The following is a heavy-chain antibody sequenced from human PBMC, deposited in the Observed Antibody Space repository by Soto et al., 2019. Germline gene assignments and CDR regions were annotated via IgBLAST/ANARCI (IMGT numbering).Heavy chain of an antibody. Sequence: QVQLQESGPGLVKPSQTLSLTCTVSGGSISSGGYYWSWIRQHPGKGLEWIGYIYYSGSTYYNPSLKSRVTISVDTSKNQFSLKLGSVTAADTAVYYWAREPNPGIAAAGHYYYYGMDVWGQGTTVTVSS. CDR2: IYYSGST. CDR3: AREPNPGIAAAGHYYYYGMDV. D-gene: IGHD6-13*01. V-gene: IGHV4-31*03. J-gene: IGHJ6*02. CDR1: GGSISSGGYY.